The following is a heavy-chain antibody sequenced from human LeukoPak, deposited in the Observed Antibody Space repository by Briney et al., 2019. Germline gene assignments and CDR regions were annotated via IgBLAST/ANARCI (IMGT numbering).Heavy chain of an antibody. Sequence: PSETLSLTCTVSGGSISSSSYYWGWIRQPPGKGLEWIGSIYYSGSTYYNPSLKSRVTISVDTSKNQFSLKLSSVTAADTAVYYCAREGVRQWLVLGWFDPWGQGTLVTVSS. D-gene: IGHD6-19*01. CDR2: IYYSGST. CDR3: AREGVRQWLVLGWFDP. V-gene: IGHV4-39*07. CDR1: GGSISSSSYY. J-gene: IGHJ5*02.